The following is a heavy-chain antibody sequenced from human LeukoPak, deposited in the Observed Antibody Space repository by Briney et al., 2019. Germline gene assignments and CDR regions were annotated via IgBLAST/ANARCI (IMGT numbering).Heavy chain of an antibody. CDR2: IYHSGST. J-gene: IGHJ5*02. V-gene: IGHV4-38-2*01. D-gene: IGHD6-19*01. Sequence: SETLSLTCAVSGYSISSGYYWGWIRQPPGKGLEWIGSIYHSGSTYYNPSLKSRVTISVDTSENQFSLKLSSVTAADTAVYYCASTIAVAGPNWFDPWGQGTLVTVSS. CDR1: GYSISSGYY. CDR3: ASTIAVAGPNWFDP.